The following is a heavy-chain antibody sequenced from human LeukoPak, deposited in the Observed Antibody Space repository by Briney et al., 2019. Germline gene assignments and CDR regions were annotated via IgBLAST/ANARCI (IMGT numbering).Heavy chain of an antibody. CDR3: AKDDSSGYTYLFDY. V-gene: IGHV3-23*01. Sequence: GGSLRLSCAASGFTLSSYAMSWVRQAPGKGLEWVSAISGSGGSTYYADSVKGWFTISRDNSKNTLYLQMNSLRAEDTAVYYCAKDDSSGYTYLFDYWGQGTLVTVSS. J-gene: IGHJ4*02. CDR1: GFTLSSYA. D-gene: IGHD3-22*01. CDR2: ISGSGGST.